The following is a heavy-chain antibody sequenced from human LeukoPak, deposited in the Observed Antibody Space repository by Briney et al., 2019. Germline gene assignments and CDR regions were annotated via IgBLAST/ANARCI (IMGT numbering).Heavy chain of an antibody. J-gene: IGHJ2*01. Sequence: GGSLRLSCAASGFTFSDYGMHWVRQAPGRGLEWVAFIRYDASNKYYGDSVKGRFTVSRDNVKNTLYLQMNSLRTEDTAVYYCAKDFSSSSLGSWYFDLWGRGALVTVYS. V-gene: IGHV3-30*02. CDR2: IRYDASNK. CDR1: GFTFSDYG. CDR3: AKDFSSSSLGSWYFDL. D-gene: IGHD6-13*01.